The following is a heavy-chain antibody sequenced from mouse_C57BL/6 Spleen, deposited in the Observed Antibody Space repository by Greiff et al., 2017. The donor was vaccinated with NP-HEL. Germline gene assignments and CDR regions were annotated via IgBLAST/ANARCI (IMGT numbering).Heavy chain of an antibody. CDR2: INPNNGGT. CDR1: GYTFTDYN. V-gene: IGHV1-22*01. Sequence: VQLKQSGPELVKPGASVKMSCKASGYTFTDYNMHWVKQSHGKSLEWIGYINPNNGGTSYNQKFKGKATLTVNKSSSTAYMELRSLTSEDSAVYYCSYYYGSVGFAYWGQGTLVTVSA. D-gene: IGHD1-1*01. CDR3: SYYYGSVGFAY. J-gene: IGHJ3*01.